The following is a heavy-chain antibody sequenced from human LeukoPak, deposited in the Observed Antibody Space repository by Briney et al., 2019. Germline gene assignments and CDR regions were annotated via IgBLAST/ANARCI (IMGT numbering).Heavy chain of an antibody. D-gene: IGHD6-19*01. CDR1: GFTFRNYT. CDR3: AKVGSGWYSFDY. J-gene: IGHJ4*02. Sequence: PGTSLRLSCAASGFTFRNYTMNWVRQAPGKGLEWVSSITSITGDIYYADSVRGRFTIPRDNAKNSLYLQMNSLRAEDTAVYYCAKVGSGWYSFDYWGQGTLVTVSS. V-gene: IGHV3-21*01. CDR2: ITSITGDI.